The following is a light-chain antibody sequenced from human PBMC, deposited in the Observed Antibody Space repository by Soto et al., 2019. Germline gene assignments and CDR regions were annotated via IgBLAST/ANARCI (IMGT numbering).Light chain of an antibody. J-gene: IGLJ1*01. CDR3: QSYHRSLSVSYV. Sequence: QSVLTQPPSVSGAPGQRVTISCTGSSSNIGAGYDVHWYQQLPGTAPKLLIYGNSNRPSGVPDRFSGSKSGASASLAITGLQAEDEADFYFQSYHRSLSVSYVFGIWTKVTVL. V-gene: IGLV1-40*01. CDR1: SSNIGAGYD. CDR2: GNS.